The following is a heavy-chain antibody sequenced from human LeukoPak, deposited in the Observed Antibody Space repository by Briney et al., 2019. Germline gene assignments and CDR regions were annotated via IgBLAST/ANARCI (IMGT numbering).Heavy chain of an antibody. CDR2: IYYSGST. V-gene: IGHV4-59*01. CDR1: GGSISSYY. Sequence: SETLSLTCTVSGGSISSYYWSWIRQPPGKGLEWIGYIYYSGSTNYNPSLKSRVTISVDTSKIQFSLKLSSVTAADTAVYCCARSVQQPYMDVWGQGTTVTVSS. J-gene: IGHJ6*02. CDR3: ARSVQQPYMDV. D-gene: IGHD6-13*01.